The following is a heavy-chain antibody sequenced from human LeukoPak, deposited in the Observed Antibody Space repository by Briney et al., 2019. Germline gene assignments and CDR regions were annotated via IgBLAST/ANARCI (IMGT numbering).Heavy chain of an antibody. V-gene: IGHV3-30*04. D-gene: IGHD1-14*01. CDR3: ARGSNRFLFDY. Sequence: GGSLRLSCAASGFTFSSYAMHWVRQALGKELEWVAVISYDGSNKYYADSVKGRFTISRDNSKNTLYLQMNSLRAEDTAVYYCARGSNRFLFDYWGQGTLVTVSS. J-gene: IGHJ4*02. CDR1: GFTFSSYA. CDR2: ISYDGSNK.